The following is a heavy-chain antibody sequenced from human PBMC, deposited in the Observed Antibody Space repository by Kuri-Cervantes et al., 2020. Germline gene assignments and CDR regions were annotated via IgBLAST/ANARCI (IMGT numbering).Heavy chain of an antibody. V-gene: IGHV1-69*13. Sequence: SVKVSCKASGGTFSSYAISWVRQAPGQGLEWMGGIIPIFGTANYAQRFQGRVTITADESTSTAYMELSSLRSEDTAVYYCAGSQFGPNYYYYMDVWGKGTTVTVSS. J-gene: IGHJ6*03. CDR3: AGSQFGPNYYYYMDV. D-gene: IGHD3-16*01. CDR2: IIPIFGTA. CDR1: GGTFSSYA.